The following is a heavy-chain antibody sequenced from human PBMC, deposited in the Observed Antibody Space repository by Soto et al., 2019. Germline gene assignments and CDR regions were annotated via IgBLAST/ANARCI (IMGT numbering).Heavy chain of an antibody. V-gene: IGHV3-21*01. J-gene: IGHJ4*02. CDR3: AREAGLLWFGELAL. CDR2: ISSSSSYI. D-gene: IGHD3-10*01. Sequence: EVQLVESGGGLVKPGGSLRLSCAASGFTFSSYSMNWVRQAPGKGLEWVSSISSSSSYIYYADSVKGRFTISRDNAKNSLYLQMNRLRAEETAVYYCAREAGLLWFGELALWGQGTLVTVSS. CDR1: GFTFSSYS.